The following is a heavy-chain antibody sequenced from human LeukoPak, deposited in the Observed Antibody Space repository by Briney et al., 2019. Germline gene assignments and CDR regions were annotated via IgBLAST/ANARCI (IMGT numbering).Heavy chain of an antibody. Sequence: GGSSRLSCAASGFTFSSHWMHWARQGPGKGLVWVSRINGDETSTAYADSVKGRFTISRDNAKNTLYLQMNSLRADDTAVYYCVRARTTVSNLFDYWGQGTLVIVSS. CDR2: INGDETST. CDR1: GFTFSSHW. CDR3: VRARTTVSNLFDY. J-gene: IGHJ4*02. V-gene: IGHV3-74*01. D-gene: IGHD4-17*01.